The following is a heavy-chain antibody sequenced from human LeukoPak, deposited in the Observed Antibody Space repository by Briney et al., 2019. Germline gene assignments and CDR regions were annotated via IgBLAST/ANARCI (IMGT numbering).Heavy chain of an antibody. Sequence: PGGSLRLSCAASGFTFSSDSMNWVRQAPGKGLEWVSYISSSSSTIYYADSVKGRFTISRDNAKNSLYLQMNSLRAEDTAVYYCARGGRGYSYGGAFDIWGQGTMVTVSS. D-gene: IGHD5-18*01. CDR3: ARGGRGYSYGGAFDI. CDR2: ISSSSSTI. V-gene: IGHV3-48*01. J-gene: IGHJ3*02. CDR1: GFTFSSDS.